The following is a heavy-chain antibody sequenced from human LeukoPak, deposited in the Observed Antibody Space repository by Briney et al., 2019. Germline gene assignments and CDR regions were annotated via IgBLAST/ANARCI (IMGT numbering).Heavy chain of an antibody. J-gene: IGHJ4*02. Sequence: SETLPLTCTVSGGSISSSSYYWSWIRQPPGKGLEWIGYIYYSGSTNYNPSLKSRVTISVDTSKNQFSLKLSSVTAADTAVYYCASSATGRTGVEDWGQGTLVTVSS. V-gene: IGHV4-61*01. CDR2: IYYSGST. CDR1: GGSISSSSYY. CDR3: ASSATGRTGVED. D-gene: IGHD1-1*01.